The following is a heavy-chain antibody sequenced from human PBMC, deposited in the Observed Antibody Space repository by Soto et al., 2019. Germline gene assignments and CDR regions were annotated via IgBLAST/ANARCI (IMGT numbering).Heavy chain of an antibody. CDR2: IYTSGST. Sequence: KPSETLSLTCTVSGGSISSYYWSWIRQPAGKGLEWIGRIYTSGSTNYNPSLKSRVTMSVDTSKNQFSLKLSSVTAADTAVYYYARDRSSSWSRKNHYYYGMDVRGQGTTVTVSS. V-gene: IGHV4-4*07. CDR1: GGSISSYY. CDR3: ARDRSSSWSRKNHYYYGMDV. J-gene: IGHJ6*02. D-gene: IGHD6-13*01.